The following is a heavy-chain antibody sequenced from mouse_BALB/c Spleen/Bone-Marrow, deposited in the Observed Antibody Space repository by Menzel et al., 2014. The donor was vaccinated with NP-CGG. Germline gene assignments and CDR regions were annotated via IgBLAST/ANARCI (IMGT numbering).Heavy chain of an antibody. J-gene: IGHJ2*01. CDR3: ASYVYGYYLDY. CDR2: IDPANVNT. V-gene: IGHV14-3*02. Sequence: VQLQQPGAELVRPGASVKLSCTASGFNIKDTYMHWVKRRPEQGLEWIGRIDPANVNTKYDPKFQGKATITADTSSNTAYLQLSSQTSEDTAVYYCASYVYGYYLDYWGQGTTLTVSS. CDR1: GFNIKDTY. D-gene: IGHD1-1*01.